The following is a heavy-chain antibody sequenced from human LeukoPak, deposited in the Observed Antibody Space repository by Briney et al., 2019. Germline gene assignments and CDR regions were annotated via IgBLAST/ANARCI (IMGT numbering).Heavy chain of an antibody. Sequence: GGSLRLSCAASGFSFSSYGMHWVRQAPGKGLEWVAVIWYDGSNKYYADSVKGRFTISRDNSKNTLYLQMNSLRAEDTAVYYCARVVSPSSGYAFDIWGQGTMVTVSS. D-gene: IGHD5-12*01. CDR1: GFSFSSYG. CDR2: IWYDGSNK. V-gene: IGHV3-33*01. J-gene: IGHJ3*02. CDR3: ARVVSPSSGYAFDI.